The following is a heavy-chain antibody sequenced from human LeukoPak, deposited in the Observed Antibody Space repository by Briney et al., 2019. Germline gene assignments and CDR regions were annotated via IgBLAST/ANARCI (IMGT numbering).Heavy chain of an antibody. CDR2: IYYSGST. Sequence: PSETLSLTCTVSGGSISSDYWSWIRQPPGKGLEWIGCIYYSGSTNYNPSLKSRVSISVDTSKNQFSLKLSSVTAADTAVYYCARAYCGGGSCYSGRGWFDPWGQGTLVTVSS. D-gene: IGHD2-15*01. CDR1: GGSISSDY. J-gene: IGHJ5*02. V-gene: IGHV4-59*01. CDR3: ARAYCGGGSCYSGRGWFDP.